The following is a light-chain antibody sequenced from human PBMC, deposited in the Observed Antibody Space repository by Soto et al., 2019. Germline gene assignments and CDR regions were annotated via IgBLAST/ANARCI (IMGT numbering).Light chain of an antibody. CDR3: QQYNNWRLT. V-gene: IGKV3-15*01. J-gene: IGKJ4*01. CDR2: GAS. CDR1: QSVSSN. Sequence: EIVMTQSPATLSVSPGERATLSCRASQSVSSNLAWYQQKPGQAPRLLIYGASTRATGIPARFSGSGSGTEFTLTISSLQSEDFAVYYRQQYNNWRLTFGGGTKVEIK.